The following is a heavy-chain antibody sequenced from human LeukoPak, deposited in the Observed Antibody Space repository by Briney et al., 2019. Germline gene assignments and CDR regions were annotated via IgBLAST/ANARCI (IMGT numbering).Heavy chain of an antibody. V-gene: IGHV1-69*13. CDR2: IIPIFGTA. Sequence: SVKVYCKASGGTFSSYAISWVRQAPGQGLEWMGGIIPIFGTANYAQKFQGRVTITADESTSTAYMELSSLRSEDTAVYYCARALGYCTNGVCFPIYYYYYGMDVWGQGTTVTVSS. CDR1: GGTFSSYA. CDR3: ARALGYCTNGVCFPIYYYYYGMDV. D-gene: IGHD2-8*01. J-gene: IGHJ6*02.